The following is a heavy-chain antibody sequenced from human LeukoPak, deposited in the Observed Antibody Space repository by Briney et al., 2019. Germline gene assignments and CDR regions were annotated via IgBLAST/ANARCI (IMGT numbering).Heavy chain of an antibody. J-gene: IGHJ4*02. CDR3: AKSGPDMAAAGDFNS. V-gene: IGHV3-23*01. Sequence: GGALRLSCAASGFTFGRYAMSGVREAPGKGREWVSGISGGGTSTDYTESVKGRFALSRDNSKNTLYLQLTSLRAGDTAVYYCAKSGPDMAAAGDFNSCGQGTLVIVSS. D-gene: IGHD6-13*01. CDR1: GFTFGRYA. CDR2: ISGGGTST.